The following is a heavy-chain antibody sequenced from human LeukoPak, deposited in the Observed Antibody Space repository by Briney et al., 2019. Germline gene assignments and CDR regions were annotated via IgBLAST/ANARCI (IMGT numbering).Heavy chain of an antibody. CDR1: GGSISSSSYY. CDR2: IYYSGST. J-gene: IGHJ4*02. Sequence: SETLSLTCTVSGGSISSSSYYWGWIRQPPGKGLVWFGSIYYSGSTYYNPSLKSRDTISVDTSKNQFSLKLSSVTAADTAVYYCARTPLAMVNPYYFDYWGQGTLVTVSS. V-gene: IGHV4-39*01. D-gene: IGHD5-18*01. CDR3: ARTPLAMVNPYYFDY.